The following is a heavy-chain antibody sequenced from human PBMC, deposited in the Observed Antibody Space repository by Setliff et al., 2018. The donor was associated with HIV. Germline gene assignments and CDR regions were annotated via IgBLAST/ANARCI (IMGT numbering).Heavy chain of an antibody. J-gene: IGHJ3*01. CDR1: GLSISSGYY. CDR2: MKEGGRT. Sequence: SETLSLTCGVSGLSISSGYYWGWLRLPPGEGLEWIGYMKEGGRTYYNPSLRSRVTITSDKSKNQLSLTLNSVTAADTAVYYCARQRAGEIEELPGALPLRGVFDLWGQGTMVTVSS. CDR3: ARQRAGEIEELPGALPLRGVFDL. V-gene: IGHV4-38-2*01. D-gene: IGHD1-7*01.